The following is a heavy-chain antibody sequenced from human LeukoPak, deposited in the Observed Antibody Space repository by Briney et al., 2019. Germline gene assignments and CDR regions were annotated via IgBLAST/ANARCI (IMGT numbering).Heavy chain of an antibody. CDR3: ARADYCIGDCFHAAFDI. CDR1: GFTFSNYA. D-gene: IGHD2-21*02. J-gene: IGHJ3*02. V-gene: IGHV3-30-3*01. CDR2: ISNDGITK. Sequence: GKSLRLSCEAYGFTFSNYAFHWVRQAPGKGLEWVAGISNDGITKYDADSVKGRFTISRDNSKNTLFLEMSSLTREETAVYYCARADYCIGDCFHAAFDIWGQGIVVTVSS.